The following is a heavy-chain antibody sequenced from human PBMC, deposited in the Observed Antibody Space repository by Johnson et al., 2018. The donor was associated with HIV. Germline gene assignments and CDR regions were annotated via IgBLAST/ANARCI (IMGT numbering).Heavy chain of an antibody. CDR2: ISWNSGSI. CDR3: GKGCGSAMVPFAFDI. CDR1: GFTFDDYA. Sequence: VLLVESGGGLVQSGRSLRLSCAASGFTFDDYAMHWVRQAPGKGLEWVSGISWNSGSIGYADSVKGRFTISRDNAKNSLYLQMNSLRTEDTALYYCGKGCGSAMVPFAFDIWGQGTMVTVSS. D-gene: IGHD5-18*01. J-gene: IGHJ3*02. V-gene: IGHV3-9*01.